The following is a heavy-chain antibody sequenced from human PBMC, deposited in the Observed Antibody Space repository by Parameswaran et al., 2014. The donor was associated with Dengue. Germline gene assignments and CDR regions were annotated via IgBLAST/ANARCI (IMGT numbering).Heavy chain of an antibody. CDR2: ISAYNGNT. CDR3: ARSGHKYGSGSPNWFDP. Sequence: SWVRQAPGQGLEWMGWISAYNGNTNYAQKLQGRVTMTTDTSTSTAYMELRSLRSDDTAVYYCARSGHKYGSGSPNWFDPWGQGNPWSPSPQ. J-gene: IGHJ5*02. D-gene: IGHD3-10*01. V-gene: IGHV1-18*01.